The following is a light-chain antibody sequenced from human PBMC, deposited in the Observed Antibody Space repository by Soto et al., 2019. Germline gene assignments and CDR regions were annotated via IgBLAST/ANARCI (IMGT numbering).Light chain of an antibody. CDR1: SSDVGGYNY. CDR3: SSYTSSSTLVV. Sequence: QSALTQPASVSGSPGQSITICCTGTSSDVGGYNYVSWYQQHPGKAPKLMIYEVSNRPSGVSNRFSVSKSGNTASLTISGLQAEDEADYYCSSYTSSSTLVVFGGGTKLTVL. CDR2: EVS. J-gene: IGLJ2*01. V-gene: IGLV2-14*01.